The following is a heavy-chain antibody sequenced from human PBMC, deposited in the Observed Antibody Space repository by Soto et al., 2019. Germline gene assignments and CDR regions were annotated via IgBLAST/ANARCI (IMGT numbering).Heavy chain of an antibody. J-gene: IGHJ4*02. Sequence: KTSETLSLTCAVSGYSISSGYYWGWIRQPPGKGLEWIGSIYHSGSTYYNPSLKSRVTISVDTSKNQFSLKLSSVTAADTAVYYCARKMIDYDSPGYFDYWGQGTLVTVSS. V-gene: IGHV4-38-2*01. CDR2: IYHSGST. CDR3: ARKMIDYDSPGYFDY. CDR1: GYSISSGYY. D-gene: IGHD3-22*01.